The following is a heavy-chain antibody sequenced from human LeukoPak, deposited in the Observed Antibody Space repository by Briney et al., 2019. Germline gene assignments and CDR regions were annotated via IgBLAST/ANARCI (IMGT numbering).Heavy chain of an antibody. CDR3: ARDYSSVSDY. D-gene: IGHD3-10*01. CDR1: GYNFATYW. Sequence: GESLKISCKGSGYNFATYWIGWVRQMPGNDLEWMGVVYPSDSIAKYNPSFQGLVTISADKSISTAYLQWDSLKASDTAIYYCARDYSSVSDYWGQGTLVTVSS. J-gene: IGHJ4*02. CDR2: VYPSDSIA. V-gene: IGHV5-51*01.